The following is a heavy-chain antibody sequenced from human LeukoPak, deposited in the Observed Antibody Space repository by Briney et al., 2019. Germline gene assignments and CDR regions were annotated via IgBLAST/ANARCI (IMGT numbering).Heavy chain of an antibody. CDR3: AGSTYYYGSGIYGMDV. CDR2: ISDSGDIT. D-gene: IGHD3-10*01. V-gene: IGHV3-23*01. CDR1: GFAFSNQA. Sequence: PGGSLRLSCAASGFAFSNQAMGWVRQASGKGLEWVSVISDSGDITYYADSVKGRFTISRDNSKNTLFLQMNSLRAEDTAVYYCAGSTYYYGSGIYGMDVWGQGTTVTVSS. J-gene: IGHJ6*02.